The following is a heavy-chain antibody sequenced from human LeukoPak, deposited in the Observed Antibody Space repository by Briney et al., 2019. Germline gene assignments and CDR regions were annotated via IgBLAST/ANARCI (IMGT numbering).Heavy chain of an antibody. J-gene: IGHJ3*02. Sequence: SQTLSLTCTVSGGSISSGSYYWSWIRQPAGKGLEWIGRIYTSGSTNYNPSLKSRVTRSVDTSKNQFSLKLSSVTAADTAVYYCARDRYYYDSSGYYYVGAAFDIWGQGTMVTVSS. CDR3: ARDRYYYDSSGYYYVGAAFDI. CDR2: IYTSGST. D-gene: IGHD3-22*01. CDR1: GGSISSGSYY. V-gene: IGHV4-61*02.